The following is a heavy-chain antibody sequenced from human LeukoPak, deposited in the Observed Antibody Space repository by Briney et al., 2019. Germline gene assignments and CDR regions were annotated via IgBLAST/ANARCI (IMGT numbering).Heavy chain of an antibody. CDR1: GGSFSGYY. CDR3: ARGGIAAAAEYYFDY. CDR2: INHSGST. J-gene: IGHJ4*02. Sequence: SETLSLTCAVYGGSFSGYYWSWIRQPPGKGLEWIGEINHSGSTNYNPSLKSRVTISVDTSKNQFSLKLSSATAADTAVYYCARGGIAAAAEYYFDYWGQGTLVTVSS. V-gene: IGHV4-34*01. D-gene: IGHD6-13*01.